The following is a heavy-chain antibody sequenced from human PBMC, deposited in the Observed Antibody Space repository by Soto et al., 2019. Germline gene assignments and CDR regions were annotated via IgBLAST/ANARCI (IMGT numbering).Heavy chain of an antibody. D-gene: IGHD3-9*01. CDR2: ISSSSSYI. CDR1: GFTFSSYS. Sequence: EVQLVESGGGLVKPGGSLRLSCAASGFTFSSYSMNWVRQAPGKGLEWVSSISSSSSYIYYADSVKGRFTISSDNAKNSLYLQMNGLRAEDTAVYYCAREREEGIFAWSHYFFGMDVWGQGTTVTVSS. CDR3: AREREEGIFAWSHYFFGMDV. V-gene: IGHV3-21*01. J-gene: IGHJ6*02.